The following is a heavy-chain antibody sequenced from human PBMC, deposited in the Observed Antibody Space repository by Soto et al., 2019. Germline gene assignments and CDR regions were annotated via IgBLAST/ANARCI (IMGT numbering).Heavy chain of an antibody. J-gene: IGHJ5*01. D-gene: IGHD4-17*01. Sequence: GASVKVSCKASGYSFTTYAMHWVRQAPGRRPEWMGWINAGSGNTKYSQKFQGRVTITRDTSATTAYMVLRSLRSEDTAVCYCARDDGGDYAIRNNWFDSWGQGTLVTVSS. CDR1: GYSFTTYA. CDR3: ARDDGGDYAIRNNWFDS. V-gene: IGHV1-3*01. CDR2: INAGSGNT.